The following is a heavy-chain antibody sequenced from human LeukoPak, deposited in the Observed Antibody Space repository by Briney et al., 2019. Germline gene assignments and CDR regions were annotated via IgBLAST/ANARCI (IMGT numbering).Heavy chain of an antibody. J-gene: IGHJ4*02. V-gene: IGHV3-23*01. CDR1: GFTFSSYA. CDR3: ARTQKSITMIVVVITHFDY. Sequence: GGSLRLSCAASGFTFSSYAMSWVRQAPGKGLEWVSAISGSGGSTYYADSVKGRFTISRDNSKNTLYLQMNSLRAEDTAVYYCARTQKSITMIVVVITHFDYWGQGTLVTVSS. CDR2: ISGSGGST. D-gene: IGHD3-22*01.